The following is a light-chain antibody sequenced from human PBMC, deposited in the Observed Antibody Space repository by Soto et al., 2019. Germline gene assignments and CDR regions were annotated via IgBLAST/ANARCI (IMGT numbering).Light chain of an antibody. CDR1: SSDVGGYNY. CDR2: EVS. Sequence: QSVLPQPASVSGSPGQSITISFTGTSSDVGGYNYVSWYQQHPGKAPKLMIYEVSNRPSGVSNRFSGSKSGNTASLTISGLQAEDEADYYCSSYTSSSTLYVFGTGTKVTVL. J-gene: IGLJ1*01. CDR3: SSYTSSSTLYV. V-gene: IGLV2-14*01.